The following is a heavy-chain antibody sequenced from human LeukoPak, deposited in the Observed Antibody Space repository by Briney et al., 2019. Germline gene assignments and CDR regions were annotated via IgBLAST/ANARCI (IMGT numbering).Heavy chain of an antibody. CDR2: IYHSGYT. Sequence: PSETLSLTCSVSGSSISSGYYWGWIRQPPGKGLEWIGSIYHSGYTYYNPSLESRVTISVDTSKNQFSLKLSSVTAADTAIYYCAKHYMGSSYNRGLDYWGQGTLVTVSS. J-gene: IGHJ4*02. V-gene: IGHV4-38-2*02. CDR3: AKHYMGSSYNRGLDY. CDR1: GSSISSGYY. D-gene: IGHD3-10*01.